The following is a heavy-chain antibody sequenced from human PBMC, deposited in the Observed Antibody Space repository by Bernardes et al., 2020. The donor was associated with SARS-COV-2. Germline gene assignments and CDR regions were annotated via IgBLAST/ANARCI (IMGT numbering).Heavy chain of an antibody. V-gene: IGHV3-21*01. CDR2: ISSSSSYI. Sequence: VGSLRLSCAASGFTFSSYSMNWVRQAPGKGLEWVSSISSSSSYIYYADSVKGRFTISRDNAKNSLYLQMNSLRAEDTAVYYCARYPITTGTTFAFDIWGQGTMVTVSS. J-gene: IGHJ3*02. CDR1: GFTFSSYS. CDR3: ARYPITTGTTFAFDI. D-gene: IGHD1-1*01.